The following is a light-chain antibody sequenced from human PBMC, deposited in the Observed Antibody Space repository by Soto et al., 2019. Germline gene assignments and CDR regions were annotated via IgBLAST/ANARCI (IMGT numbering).Light chain of an antibody. CDR1: SSDVGSYNL. Sequence: QSVLTQPASVSGSPGQSITISCTGTSSDVGSYNLVSWYQQHPGKAPKLMIYEGSKRPSGVSNSFSGSKSGRTASLTMSGRQAEDEAEYYCCSYAGSRTVVFGGGTKLTVL. V-gene: IGLV2-23*01. CDR2: EGS. J-gene: IGLJ2*01. CDR3: CSYAGSRTVV.